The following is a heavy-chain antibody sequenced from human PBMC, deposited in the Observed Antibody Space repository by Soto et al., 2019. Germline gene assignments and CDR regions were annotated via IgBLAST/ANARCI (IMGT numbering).Heavy chain of an antibody. CDR1: SGSISSSNW. Sequence: QVQLQESGPGLVKPSGTLSLTCAVSSGSISSSNWWSWVRQPPGKGLEWIGEIYHSGSTNYNPSLKSRATISVDKSKNQFSLKLSSVTAADTAVYYCARRVVVAASTGKDWFDPWGQGTLVTVSS. J-gene: IGHJ5*02. D-gene: IGHD2-15*01. V-gene: IGHV4-4*02. CDR3: ARRVVVAASTGKDWFDP. CDR2: IYHSGST.